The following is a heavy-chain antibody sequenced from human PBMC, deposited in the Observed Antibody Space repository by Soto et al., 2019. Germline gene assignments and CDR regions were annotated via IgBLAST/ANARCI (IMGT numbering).Heavy chain of an antibody. CDR1: GGTFSSYA. D-gene: IGHD6-19*01. J-gene: IGHJ6*02. CDR3: ARGISGAGTADYYYQYGMDV. CDR2: IIPIFGTA. Sequence: QVQLVQSGAEVKKPGSSVKVSCKASGGTFSSYAISWVRQAPGQGLEWMGGIIPIFGTANYAQKFQGRVTITADESTSSAYMEMSSLRSEDTAVYYCARGISGAGTADYYYQYGMDVWGQGTTVTVSS. V-gene: IGHV1-69*12.